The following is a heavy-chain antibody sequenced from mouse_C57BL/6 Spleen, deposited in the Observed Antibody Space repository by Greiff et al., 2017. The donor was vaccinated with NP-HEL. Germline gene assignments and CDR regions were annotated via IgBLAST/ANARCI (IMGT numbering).Heavy chain of an antibody. J-gene: IGHJ4*01. CDR1: GYTFTSYW. Sequence: QVQLQQSGAELVMPGASVKLSCKASGYTFTSYWMHWVKQRPGQGLEWIGEIDPSDSYTNYNQKFKGKSTLTVDKSSSTAYMQLSSLTSEDSAVYYCARCDYGYDYAMDYWGQGTSVTVSS. CDR2: IDPSDSYT. V-gene: IGHV1-69*01. D-gene: IGHD2-2*01. CDR3: ARCDYGYDYAMDY.